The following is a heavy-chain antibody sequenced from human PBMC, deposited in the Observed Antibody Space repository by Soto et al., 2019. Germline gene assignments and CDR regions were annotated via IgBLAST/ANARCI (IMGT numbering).Heavy chain of an antibody. Sequence: EVQLVESGGGLAQPGGSLRLSCAASGFTFSSYEMNWVRQAPGKTLEWVSYISSAGDSSYYADSVKSRFTISRDNAKNSLYLQMNSLRVEDTAVYYCARDRRWAIDYWGQGILVTVSS. D-gene: IGHD6-13*01. CDR3: ARDRRWAIDY. V-gene: IGHV3-48*03. J-gene: IGHJ4*02. CDR2: ISSAGDSS. CDR1: GFTFSSYE.